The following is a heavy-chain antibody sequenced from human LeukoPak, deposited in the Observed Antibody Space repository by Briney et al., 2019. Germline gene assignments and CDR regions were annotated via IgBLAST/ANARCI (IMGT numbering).Heavy chain of an antibody. D-gene: IGHD6-13*01. CDR1: GYTFTSYA. Sequence: GASVKVSCKASGYTFTSYAMNWVRQAPGQGLEWMGWINTNTGNPTYAQGFTGRFVFSLDTSVSTAYLQISSLKAEDTAVYYCARDRYAGYSSSWYKIFDYWGQGTLVTVSS. CDR2: INTNTGNP. V-gene: IGHV7-4-1*02. J-gene: IGHJ4*02. CDR3: ARDRYAGYSSSWYKIFDY.